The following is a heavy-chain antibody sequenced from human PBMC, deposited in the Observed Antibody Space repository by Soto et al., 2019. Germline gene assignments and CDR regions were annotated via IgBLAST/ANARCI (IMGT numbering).Heavy chain of an antibody. CDR2: ISGSGDST. D-gene: IGHD2-2*01. CDR1: GFTFSSYA. Sequence: GGSLRLSCVASGFTFSSYAMNWVRQAPGKGLEWVSAISGSGDSTYYADSVKGRFTISRDNSRNTLYLQMNSLRAEDTAVYYCARGSVVPVVVYFDYWGQGSLVTVSS. J-gene: IGHJ4*02. V-gene: IGHV3-23*01. CDR3: ARGSVVPVVVYFDY.